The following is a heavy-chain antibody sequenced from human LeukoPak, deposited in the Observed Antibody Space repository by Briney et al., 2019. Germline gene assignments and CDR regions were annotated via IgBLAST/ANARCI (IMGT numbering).Heavy chain of an antibody. CDR1: GFTFSSYS. V-gene: IGHV3-21*01. CDR2: ISSSSSYI. Sequence: GGSLRLSCAASGFTFSSYSMNWVRQAPGKGLEWVSSISSSSSYIYYADSVKGRFTISRDNAKNSLYLQMNSLRAEDTAVYYCARVGDLVVPAAPIWGQGTMVTVSS. D-gene: IGHD2-2*01. J-gene: IGHJ3*02. CDR3: ARVGDLVVPAAPI.